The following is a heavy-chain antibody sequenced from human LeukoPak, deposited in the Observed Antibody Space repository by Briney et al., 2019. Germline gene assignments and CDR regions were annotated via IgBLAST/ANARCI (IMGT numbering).Heavy chain of an antibody. J-gene: IGHJ4*02. D-gene: IGHD3-10*02. V-gene: IGHV1-46*01. Sequence: ASVKVSCKASGYTFTSYYMNWVRQAPGQGLEWMGIINPSGGSTIYAQKFQGRVTMTEDTSTDTAYMELSSLRSEDTAVYYCATFLGSGSLKFGYWGQGTLVTVSS. CDR3: ATFLGSGSLKFGY. CDR2: INPSGGST. CDR1: GYTFTSYY.